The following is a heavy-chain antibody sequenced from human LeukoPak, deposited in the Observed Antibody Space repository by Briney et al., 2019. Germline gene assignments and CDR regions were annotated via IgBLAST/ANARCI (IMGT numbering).Heavy chain of an antibody. CDR1: GGSISSYY. V-gene: IGHV4-59*01. J-gene: IGHJ5*02. D-gene: IGHD4-23*01. CDR2: IYYSGST. Sequence: PSETLSLTCTVSGGSISSYYWSWIRQPPGKGLEWIGYIYYSGSTNYNPSLKSRVTISVDTSKNQFSLKLSSVTAADTAVYYCARDIRRWEYGGNLYNWFDPWGQGTLVTVSS. CDR3: ARDIRRWEYGGNLYNWFDP.